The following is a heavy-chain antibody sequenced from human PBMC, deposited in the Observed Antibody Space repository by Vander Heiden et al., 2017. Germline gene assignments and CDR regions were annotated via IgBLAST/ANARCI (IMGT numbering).Heavy chain of an antibody. J-gene: IGHJ6*02. D-gene: IGHD7-27*01. CDR1: GGTFSSYA. Sequence: QVQLVQSGVAVKKPGAAVKVSCKAPGGTFSSYALRWVRQDPGQGLEWGEGIIPILGTANYEQKFQGRVTITADESTSTAYMELSSLGSEDAAVYYWARGNNLGYYYYDGMDVWGQGTTVTVTS. V-gene: IGHV1-69*01. CDR3: ARGNNLGYYYYDGMDV. CDR2: IIPILGTA.